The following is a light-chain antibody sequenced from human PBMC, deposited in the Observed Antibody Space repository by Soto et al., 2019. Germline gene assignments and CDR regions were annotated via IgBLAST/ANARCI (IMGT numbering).Light chain of an antibody. CDR2: EVN. Sequence: QSALTQPPSASGSPGQSVTISRTGTSSDVGGYNYVSWYQQHPGKAPKLMIYEVNKRPSGAPDRFSGSKSGNTASLTVSGLQAEDEADYYCSSYAGSNNKVFGTGTKVTVL. CDR1: SSDVGGYNY. V-gene: IGLV2-8*01. J-gene: IGLJ1*01. CDR3: SSYAGSNNKV.